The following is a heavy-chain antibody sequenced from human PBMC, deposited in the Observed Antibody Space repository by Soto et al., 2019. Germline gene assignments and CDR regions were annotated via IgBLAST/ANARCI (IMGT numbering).Heavy chain of an antibody. Sequence: QVQLVESGGGVVQPGRSLKLSCAASGFTFSSYGMHWVRQAPGKGLEWVAVISYDGSNKYYADSVKGRFTISRDNSKNTLYLQMNSLRAEDTAVYYCAKDLQAMAPDYWGQGTLVTVSS. J-gene: IGHJ4*02. V-gene: IGHV3-30*18. D-gene: IGHD5-18*01. CDR2: ISYDGSNK. CDR3: AKDLQAMAPDY. CDR1: GFTFSSYG.